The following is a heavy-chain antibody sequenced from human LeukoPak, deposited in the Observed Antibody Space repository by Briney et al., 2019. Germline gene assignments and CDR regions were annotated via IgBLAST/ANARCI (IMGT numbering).Heavy chain of an antibody. D-gene: IGHD4-23*01. Sequence: PGGSLRLSCAASGFTFSTYWMNWVRQAPGKGLEWVSFISSSSTTIDDADSVKGRFTVSRDNAKNSLYLQMNSLRDEDTAVYYCATNPYGGHYFDYWGQGTLVTVSS. V-gene: IGHV3-48*02. CDR3: ATNPYGGHYFDY. J-gene: IGHJ4*02. CDR2: ISSSSTTI. CDR1: GFTFSTYW.